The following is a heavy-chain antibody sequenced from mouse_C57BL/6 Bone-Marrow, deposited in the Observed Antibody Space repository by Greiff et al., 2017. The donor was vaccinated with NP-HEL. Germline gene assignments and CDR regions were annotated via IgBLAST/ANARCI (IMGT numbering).Heavy chain of an antibody. D-gene: IGHD1-1*01. CDR1: GFTFSSYA. CDR2: ISDGGSYT. J-gene: IGHJ2*01. V-gene: IGHV5-4*03. CDR3: ARGGYYYGSLYFDY. Sequence: EVKLMESGGGLVKPGGSLKLSYAASGFTFSSYAMSWVRQTPEKRLAWVATISDGGSYTYYPDNVKGRFTISRDNAKNNLYLQMSHLKSEDTAMYYCARGGYYYGSLYFDYWGQGTTLTVSS.